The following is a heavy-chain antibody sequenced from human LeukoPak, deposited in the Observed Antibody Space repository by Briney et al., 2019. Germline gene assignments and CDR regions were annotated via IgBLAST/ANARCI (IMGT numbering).Heavy chain of an antibody. CDR2: IGPTGSDR. V-gene: IGHV3-21*06. CDR1: GLTFSTSG. J-gene: IGHJ4*02. D-gene: IGHD1-14*01. Sequence: GGSLRLSCTASGLTFSTSGFNWVRQAPGKGLEWVASIGPTGSDRYHADSIKGRFTISRGNANNFLYLQMNSLRAEDTAVYYCATETNGRHYDYWGQGTLLTVSS. CDR3: ATETNGRHYDY.